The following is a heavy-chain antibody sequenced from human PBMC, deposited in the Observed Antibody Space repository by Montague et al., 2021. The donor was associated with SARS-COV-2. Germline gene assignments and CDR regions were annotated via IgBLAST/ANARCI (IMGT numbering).Heavy chain of an antibody. CDR2: IYYSGST. CDR3: ARLNFRITIFGVVRSRVFDY. D-gene: IGHD3-3*01. Sequence: SETLSLTCTVSGGSISSYYWSWIRQPPGKGLEWIGSIYYSGSTYYNPSLKSRVTISVDTSKNQFSLKLSSVTAADTAVYYCARLNFRITIFGVVRSRVFDYWGQGTLVTVSS. CDR1: GGSISSYY. V-gene: IGHV4-59*05. J-gene: IGHJ4*02.